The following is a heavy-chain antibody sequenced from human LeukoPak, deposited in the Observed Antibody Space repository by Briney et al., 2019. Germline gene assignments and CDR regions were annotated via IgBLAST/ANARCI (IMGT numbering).Heavy chain of an antibody. Sequence: GGPLRLSCAASGFTFSSYAMSWVRQAPGKGLEWVSGINTSGGSTAYADSVKGRFTISRDNPRNTLYMQMNSLRAEDTALYYCAIMHPYYDGNGYWVQWGQGTLVTVSS. CDR2: INTSGGST. D-gene: IGHD3-22*01. CDR3: AIMHPYYDGNGYWVQ. J-gene: IGHJ4*02. CDR1: GFTFSSYA. V-gene: IGHV3-23*01.